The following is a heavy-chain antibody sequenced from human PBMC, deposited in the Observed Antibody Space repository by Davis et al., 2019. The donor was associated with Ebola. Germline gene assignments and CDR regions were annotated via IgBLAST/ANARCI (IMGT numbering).Heavy chain of an antibody. D-gene: IGHD5-12*01. CDR1: GFTFSSYW. J-gene: IGHJ4*02. V-gene: IGHV3-30-3*01. Sequence: GGSLRLSCAASGFTFSSYWMHWVRQAPGKGLEWVAVMSYDGSNKYYADSVKGRFTISRDNAKNSLYLQMNSLRAEDTAVYYCARRGYSALDWGQGTLVTVSS. CDR2: MSYDGSNK. CDR3: ARRGYSALD.